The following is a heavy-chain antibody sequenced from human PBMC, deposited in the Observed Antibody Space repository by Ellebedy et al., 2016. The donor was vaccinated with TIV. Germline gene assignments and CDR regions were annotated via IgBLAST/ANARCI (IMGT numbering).Heavy chain of an antibody. CDR2: IYYSGST. CDR3: ARSSRDGYYPVDY. V-gene: IGHV4-59*01. Sequence: MPGGSLRLSCTVSGGSISSYYWSWIRQPPGKGLEWIGYIYYSGSTNYNPSLKSRVTISVDTSKNQFSLKLSSVTAADTAVYYCARSSRDGYYPVDYWGQGTLVTVSS. J-gene: IGHJ4*02. D-gene: IGHD3-22*01. CDR1: GGSISSYY.